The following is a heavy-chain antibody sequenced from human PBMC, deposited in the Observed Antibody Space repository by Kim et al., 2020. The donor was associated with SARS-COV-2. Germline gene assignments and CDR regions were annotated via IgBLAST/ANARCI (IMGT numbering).Heavy chain of an antibody. J-gene: IGHJ4*02. CDR2: ISGSGGST. V-gene: IGHV3-23*01. CDR1: GFTFSSYA. D-gene: IGHD4-17*01. CDR3: AKTLSTTEVTPGGIPYYFDY. Sequence: GGSLRLSCAASGFTFSSYAMSWVRQAPGKGLEWVSAISGSGGSTYYADSVKGRFTISRDNSKNTLYLQMTSLRAEDTAVYYCAKTLSTTEVTPGGIPYYFDYWGQGTLVTVSS.